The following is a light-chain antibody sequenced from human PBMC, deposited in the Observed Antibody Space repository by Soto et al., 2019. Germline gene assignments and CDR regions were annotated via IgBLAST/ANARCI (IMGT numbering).Light chain of an antibody. J-gene: IGLJ3*02. V-gene: IGLV1-44*01. CDR2: SGH. CDR3: AAWDESLNGQV. Sequence: QSVLTQPPSVSGTPGQSVTISCSGSSSNIGGQTVSWYQQLPGTAPSLLIYSGHQRPSGVPDRFSASKSGSSASLAISGLQSEDEGDYYCAAWDESLNGQVFGGGTKLTVL. CDR1: SSNIGGQT.